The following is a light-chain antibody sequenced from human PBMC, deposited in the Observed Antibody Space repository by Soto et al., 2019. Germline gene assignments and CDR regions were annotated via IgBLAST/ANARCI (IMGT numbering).Light chain of an antibody. CDR1: QDISNY. CDR2: AAS. Sequence: DIQLTQSPSFLSASVGDRVTITCRASQDISNYLAWYQQKPGKVPKLLIYAASTLQGGVPSRFSGSGSGTEFTLTISSLQPEDFATYYCQQLNSYPHTFGQGTKLEIK. V-gene: IGKV1-9*01. J-gene: IGKJ2*01. CDR3: QQLNSYPHT.